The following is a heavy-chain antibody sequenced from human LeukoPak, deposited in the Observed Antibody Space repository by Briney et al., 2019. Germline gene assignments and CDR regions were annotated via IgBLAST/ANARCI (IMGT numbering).Heavy chain of an antibody. D-gene: IGHD2-15*01. CDR3: ARDRGRTWVQVAY. CDR1: GFNVSNNY. V-gene: IGHV3-53*01. Sequence: GGSLRHSCAASGFNVSNNYMSWVRQAPGKGLEWVAFIYSGGNPYYADSVKGRFNISRDNSKNALYLQMNSLRAEDTAVYYCARDRGRTWVQVAYWGQGTLVTVSS. J-gene: IGHJ4*02. CDR2: IYSGGNP.